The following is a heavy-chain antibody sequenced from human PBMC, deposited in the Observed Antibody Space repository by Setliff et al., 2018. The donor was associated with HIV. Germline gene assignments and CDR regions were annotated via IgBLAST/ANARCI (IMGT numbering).Heavy chain of an antibody. J-gene: IGHJ5*02. CDR3: ARTKGWLQFFDH. CDR1: GYSISSGYY. V-gene: IGHV4-38-2*01. Sequence: PSETLSLTCAVSGYSISSGYYWGWIRQPPGKGLEWIGSIYHSGSTYYNPSLKSRVTISVDTSKNQFSLKLSSVTAADTAVYYCARTKGWLQFFDHWGQGTLVTVSS. CDR2: IYHSGST. D-gene: IGHD5-12*01.